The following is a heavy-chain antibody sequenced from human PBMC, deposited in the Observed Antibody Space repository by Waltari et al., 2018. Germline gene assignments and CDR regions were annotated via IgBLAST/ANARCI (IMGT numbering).Heavy chain of an antibody. CDR3: ARVVGYYGSGSYYNDY. Sequence: EVQLVESGGGLVQPGGSLRLSCAASGFTFSSYWMSWVRQAPGKGLEWVANIKQDGSEKYYVDSVKGRFTISRDNAKNSLFLQMNSLRAEDTAVYYCARVVGYYGSGSYYNDYWGQGTLVTVSS. D-gene: IGHD3-10*01. CDR2: IKQDGSEK. V-gene: IGHV3-7*01. J-gene: IGHJ4*02. CDR1: GFTFSSYW.